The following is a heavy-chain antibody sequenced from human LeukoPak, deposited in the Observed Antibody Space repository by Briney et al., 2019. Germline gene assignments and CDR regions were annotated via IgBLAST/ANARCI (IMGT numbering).Heavy chain of an antibody. CDR3: AKDSHYYDSSGPHRLNWFDP. CDR2: IYSDGST. V-gene: IGHV3-NL1*01. Sequence: PGGSLRLSCAASGFTFSSYGMHWVRQAPGKGLEWVSVIYSDGSTYYADSVKGRFTISRDTSKNTLYLQMNSLRAEDTAVYYCAKDSHYYDSSGPHRLNWFDPWGQGTLVTVSS. D-gene: IGHD3-22*01. J-gene: IGHJ5*02. CDR1: GFTFSSYG.